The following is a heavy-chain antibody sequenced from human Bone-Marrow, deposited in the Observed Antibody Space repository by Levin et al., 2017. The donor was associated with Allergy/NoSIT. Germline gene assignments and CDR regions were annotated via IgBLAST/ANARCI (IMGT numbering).Heavy chain of an antibody. Sequence: ETLSLTCEASGFTFRNYWMSWVRQAPGRGLEWVAEIIPDGSATYYEGSVKGRFTISRDNAKDSVYLQMNSLRTEDTAVYFCATFEVGADWGQGTLVTVSS. V-gene: IGHV3-7*02. J-gene: IGHJ4*02. CDR3: ATFEVGAD. CDR2: IIPDGSAT. D-gene: IGHD3-9*01. CDR1: GFTFRNYW.